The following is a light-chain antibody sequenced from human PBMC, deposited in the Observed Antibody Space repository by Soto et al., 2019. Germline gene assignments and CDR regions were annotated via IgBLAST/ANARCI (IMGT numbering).Light chain of an antibody. CDR3: QPYINRPPPWT. Sequence: EIVMTQAPATLSVSPGDRATLFCRASEGVDDKIAWYQHKPGQAPRLLIYGASTRATGIPARFSGGGSGTEFTLTISSLQSEDFATYYCQPYINRPPPWTFGQGTKVEIK. V-gene: IGKV3-15*01. CDR2: GAS. CDR1: EGVDDK. J-gene: IGKJ1*01.